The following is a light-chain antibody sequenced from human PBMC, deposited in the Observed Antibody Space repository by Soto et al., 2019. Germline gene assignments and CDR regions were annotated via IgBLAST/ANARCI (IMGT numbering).Light chain of an antibody. J-gene: IGLJ3*02. Sequence: QAVVTQPPSASGTPGQRVTISCSGSSSNIGSNTVNWYQQLPRTAPKLLIYSNDQRPSGVPDRFSGSKSGTSASLAISGLQSGDEADYYCAVWDDSLNGQVFGGGTQLTVL. CDR2: SND. CDR1: SSNIGSNT. CDR3: AVWDDSLNGQV. V-gene: IGLV1-44*01.